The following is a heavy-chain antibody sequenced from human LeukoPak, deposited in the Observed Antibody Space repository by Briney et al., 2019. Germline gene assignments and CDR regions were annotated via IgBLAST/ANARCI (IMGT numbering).Heavy chain of an antibody. D-gene: IGHD4-17*01. CDR1: GGFISSSIYY. V-gene: IGHV4-39*07. CDR3: ARGESSGDYVVNY. CDR2: IYYSGST. Sequence: PSETLSLTCTVSGGFISSSIYYWGWIRQPPGKGLEWIGSIYYSGSTDYNPSLKSRVTISVDTSKNQFSLKLSSVTAADTAVYYCARGESSGDYVVNYWGQGTLVTVSS. J-gene: IGHJ4*02.